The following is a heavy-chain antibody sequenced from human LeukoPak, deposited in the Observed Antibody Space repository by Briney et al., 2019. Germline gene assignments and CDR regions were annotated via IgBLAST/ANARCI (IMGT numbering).Heavy chain of an antibody. V-gene: IGHV1-69*13. Sequence: SVKVSCKASGGTFSSYAISWVRLAPGQGHEWMGGIIPIFGTANYAQKFQGRVTITADESTSTAYMELSSLRSEDTAVYYCVVRDSGSFYWFDPWGQGTLVTVSS. J-gene: IGHJ5*02. CDR2: IIPIFGTA. CDR3: VVRDSGSFYWFDP. CDR1: GGTFSSYA. D-gene: IGHD1-26*01.